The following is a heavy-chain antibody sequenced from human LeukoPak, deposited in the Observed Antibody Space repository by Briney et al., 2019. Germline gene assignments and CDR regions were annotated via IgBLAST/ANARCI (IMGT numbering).Heavy chain of an antibody. V-gene: IGHV4-59*05. CDR3: ATPGRSSYGFDY. CDR2: MYYSGST. J-gene: IGHJ4*02. CDR1: GFTFSSYSMN. Sequence: GSLRLSCAASGFTFSSYSMNWVRQPPGKGLEWIGSMYYSGSTYYNASLKSRVTISVDTSKNQFSLKLSSVTAADTAVYYCATPGRSSYGFDYWGQGSLVTVSS. D-gene: IGHD5-18*01.